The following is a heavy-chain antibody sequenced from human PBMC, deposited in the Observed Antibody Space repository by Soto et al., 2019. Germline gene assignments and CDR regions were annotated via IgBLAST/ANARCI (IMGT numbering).Heavy chain of an antibody. Sequence: GASVKVSCKASGYTFTSYGISWVRQAPGQGLEWMGWISVYNGNTNYAQELQGRGTMTADTSTSTAYMELRSLRSDDTAVYYCARAESMDVWGQGTTVTVSS. J-gene: IGHJ6*02. V-gene: IGHV1-18*01. CDR2: ISVYNGNT. CDR3: ARAESMDV. CDR1: GYTFTSYG.